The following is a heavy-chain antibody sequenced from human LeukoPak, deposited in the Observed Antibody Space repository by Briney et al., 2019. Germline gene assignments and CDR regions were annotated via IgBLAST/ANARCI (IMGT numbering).Heavy chain of an antibody. CDR3: ARTSRVEMATIYFDY. CDR2: INPGDSDT. J-gene: IGHJ4*02. CDR1: GYSFTSYW. Sequence: GESLKISCKGSGYSFTSYWIGWVRQMPGKGLEWMGIINPGDSDTRYSPSFQGQVTISADKSISTAYLQWSSLKASDTAMYYCARTSRVEMATIYFDYWGQGTLVTVSS. D-gene: IGHD5-24*01. V-gene: IGHV5-51*01.